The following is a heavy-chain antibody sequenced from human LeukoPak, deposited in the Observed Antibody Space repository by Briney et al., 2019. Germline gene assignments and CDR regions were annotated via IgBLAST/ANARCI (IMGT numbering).Heavy chain of an antibody. CDR2: IIPFFGTT. Sequence: KISCKGSGYSFTSYWIGWVRQAPGQGLEWMGGIIPFFGTTNYAQKFQGRVTITADKSTTTAYMELSSLRSEDTAVYYCARDRGYSYYQFYMDVWGKGTTVTVSS. V-gene: IGHV1-69*06. CDR3: ARDRGYSYYQFYMDV. CDR1: GYSFTSYW. D-gene: IGHD5-24*01. J-gene: IGHJ6*03.